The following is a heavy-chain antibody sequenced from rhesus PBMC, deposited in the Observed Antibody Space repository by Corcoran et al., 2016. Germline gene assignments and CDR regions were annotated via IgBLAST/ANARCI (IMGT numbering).Heavy chain of an antibody. CDR3: AREGAVATSWYFDI. CDR2: ISYDGRAK. J-gene: IGHJ2*01. CDR1: GFTFSSYG. D-gene: IGHD4-29*01. Sequence: GQLVDSGGGLVELGGSPRLSRAASGFTFSSYGLDWVRQGHGEGVEGVAVISYDGRAKYYADSVKDRITISRDNSKNMLYLQMNNLRLEDTAVYYCAREGAVATSWYFDIWGPGTPITISS. V-gene: IGHV3-54*02.